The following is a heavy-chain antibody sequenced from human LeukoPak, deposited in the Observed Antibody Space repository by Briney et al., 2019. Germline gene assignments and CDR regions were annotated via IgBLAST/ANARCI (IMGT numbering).Heavy chain of an antibody. V-gene: IGHV1-2*04. CDR2: INPNSGGT. J-gene: IGHJ2*01. Sequence: GASVKVSCKASGYTFTGYYMHWVRQAPGQGLEWMGWINPNSGGTNYAQKFQGWVTMTRDTSISTAYMEPSRLRSDDTAVYYCAREASHEYYYDSSGYYDLWGRGTLVTVSS. D-gene: IGHD3-22*01. CDR3: AREASHEYYYDSSGYYDL. CDR1: GYTFTGYY.